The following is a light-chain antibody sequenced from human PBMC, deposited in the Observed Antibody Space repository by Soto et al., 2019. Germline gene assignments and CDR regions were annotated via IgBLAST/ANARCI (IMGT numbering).Light chain of an antibody. Sequence: QSALTHPASVSGSPGQSITISCTGTSSDVGAYNLVSWYQQHPGRAPKLFIFDVSDRPSGVSNRFSGSKSGNTASLTISGLQAEDEAFYYCSSYTNTSTLVFGGGTKVTVL. CDR3: SSYTNTSTLV. J-gene: IGLJ3*02. V-gene: IGLV2-14*02. CDR1: SSDVGAYNL. CDR2: DVS.